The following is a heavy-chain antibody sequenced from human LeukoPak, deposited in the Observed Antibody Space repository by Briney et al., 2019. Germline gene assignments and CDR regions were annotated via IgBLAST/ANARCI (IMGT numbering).Heavy chain of an antibody. CDR1: GFTFSSYG. CDR3: AKDPARGDRYGYGDVQPRWFDP. J-gene: IGHJ5*02. CDR2: MSFDGSTK. Sequence: TGGSLRLSCAASGFTFSSYGMHWVRQAPNKGPEWISFMSFDGSTKYYAVSVKGRFTISRDSSKTTLFLQMNSLKLEDTAVYYCAKDPARGDRYGYGDVQPRWFDPWGLGTLVTVSS. D-gene: IGHD5-18*01. V-gene: IGHV3-30*18.